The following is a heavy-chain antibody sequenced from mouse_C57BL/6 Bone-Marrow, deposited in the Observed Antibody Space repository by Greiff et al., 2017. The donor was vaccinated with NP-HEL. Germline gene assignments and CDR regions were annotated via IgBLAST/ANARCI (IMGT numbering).Heavy chain of an antibody. CDR3: ARFRWFPDY. V-gene: IGHV1-26*01. CDR1: GYTFTDYY. D-gene: IGHD2-3*01. Sequence: EVQLQQSGPELVKPGASVKISCKASGYTFTDYYMNWVKQSHGKSLEWIGDINPNNGGTSYNQKFKGKATLTVDKSSSTAYMELSSLTSEDSAVYDCARFRWFPDYWGQGTTLTVSS. CDR2: INPNNGGT. J-gene: IGHJ2*01.